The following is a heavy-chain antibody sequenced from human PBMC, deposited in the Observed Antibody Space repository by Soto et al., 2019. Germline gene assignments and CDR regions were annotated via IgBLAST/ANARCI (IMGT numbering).Heavy chain of an antibody. V-gene: IGHV4-59*12. CDR3: ARGGYYSDDAFDI. D-gene: IGHD3-22*01. CDR2: IYYSGST. CDR1: GGSISSYY. J-gene: IGHJ3*02. Sequence: SETLSLTCTVSGGSISSYYWSWIRQPPGKGLEWIGYIYYSGSTNYNPSLKSRVTLSVDRSKNQFSLKLSSVTAADTAVYYCARGGYYSDDAFDIWGQGTMVTVSS.